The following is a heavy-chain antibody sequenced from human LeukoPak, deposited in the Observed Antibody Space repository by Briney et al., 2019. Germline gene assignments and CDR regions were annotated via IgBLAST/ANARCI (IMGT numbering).Heavy chain of an antibody. CDR2: ISAYNGNT. V-gene: IGHV1-18*01. CDR1: GYTFTSYG. D-gene: IGHD2-2*01. Sequence: ASVKLSCKASGYTFTSYGISWVRQAPGQGLEWMGCISAYNGNTNYAQKLQGRVTMTTDTSTSTAYMELRSLRSDDTAVYYCARGVCSSTSCYLPTDYWGQGTLVTVSS. CDR3: ARGVCSSTSCYLPTDY. J-gene: IGHJ4*02.